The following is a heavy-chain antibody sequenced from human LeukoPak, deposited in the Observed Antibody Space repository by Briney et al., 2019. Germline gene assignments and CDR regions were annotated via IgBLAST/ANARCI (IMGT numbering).Heavy chain of an antibody. CDR3: AELGITMIGGV. J-gene: IGHJ6*04. CDR2: IKLDGTHK. Sequence: GGSLRLSCAASGFTFRNYWVSWIRQAPGRGLEGVANIKLDGTHKNYIQSVKGRFTISRDNAKNSLYLQMNSLRAEDTAVYYCAELGITMIGGVWGKGNTVTISS. D-gene: IGHD3-10*02. CDR1: GFTFRNYW. V-gene: IGHV3-7*01.